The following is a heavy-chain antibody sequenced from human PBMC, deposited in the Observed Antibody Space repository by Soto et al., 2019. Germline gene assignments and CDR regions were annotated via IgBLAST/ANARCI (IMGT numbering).Heavy chain of an antibody. V-gene: IGHV3-33*01. J-gene: IGHJ4*02. D-gene: IGHD2-2*01. CDR1: GFTFSSYG. CDR2: IWYDGSNK. Sequence: QVQLVESVGGVVQPGRSLRLSCAASGFTFSSYGMHWVRQAPGKGLEWVAVIWYDGSNKYYADSVKGRFTISRDNSKNTLYLQMNSLRAEDTAVYYCARSGYCISTSCQSDYWGQGTLVTVSS. CDR3: ARSGYCISTSCQSDY.